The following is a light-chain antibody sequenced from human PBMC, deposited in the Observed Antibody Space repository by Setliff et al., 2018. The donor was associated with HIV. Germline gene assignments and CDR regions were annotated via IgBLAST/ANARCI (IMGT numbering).Light chain of an antibody. J-gene: IGLJ1*01. CDR1: SSDIGTYNL. V-gene: IGLV2-23*02. Sequence: QSALTQPASVSGSPGQSVAISCTGNSSDIGTYNLVSWYQQHPGKAPQLIIFEVNKRPSGVSDRFSGSKSGNTASLTISGLQAEDEADYYCCSYAGSYTYIFGTGTKVTVL. CDR3: CSYAGSYTYI. CDR2: EVN.